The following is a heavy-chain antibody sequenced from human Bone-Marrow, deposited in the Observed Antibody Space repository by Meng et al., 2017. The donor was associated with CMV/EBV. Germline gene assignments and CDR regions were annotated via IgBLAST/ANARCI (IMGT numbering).Heavy chain of an antibody. D-gene: IGHD3-3*01. J-gene: IGHJ6*02. V-gene: IGHV3-21*01. CDR1: GFTFDDYP. Sequence: GESLKISCAASGFTFDDYPVYWVRQAPGKGLEWVSSISSSSSYIYYADSVKGRFTISRDNAKNSLYLQMNSLRAEDAAVYYCARAKPTYYDFWSGYYYYGMDVWGQGTTVTVSS. CDR3: ARAKPTYYDFWSGYYYYGMDV. CDR2: ISSSSSYI.